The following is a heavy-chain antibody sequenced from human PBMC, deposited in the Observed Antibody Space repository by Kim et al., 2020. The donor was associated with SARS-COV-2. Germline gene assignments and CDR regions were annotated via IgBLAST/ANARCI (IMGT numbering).Heavy chain of an antibody. CDR1: GFTFSDYY. V-gene: IGHV3-11*01. CDR2: ISSSGSTI. Sequence: GGSLRLSCAASGFTFSDYYMSWIRQAPGKGLEWVSYISSSGSTIYYADSVKGRFTISRDNAKNSLYLQMNSLRAEDTAVYYCASTSADYYDSSGYYSDDYWGQGTLVTVSS. D-gene: IGHD3-22*01. J-gene: IGHJ4*02. CDR3: ASTSADYYDSSGYYSDDY.